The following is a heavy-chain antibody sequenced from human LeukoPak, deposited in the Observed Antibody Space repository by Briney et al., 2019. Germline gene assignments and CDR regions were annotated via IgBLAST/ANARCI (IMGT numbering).Heavy chain of an antibody. V-gene: IGHV3-74*01. CDR3: ARGTAGYHSSYFDY. Sequence: PGGSLRLSCAASGFTFSSSAMSWVRQAPGKGLVWVSRINSDGSATAYADSVKGRFTISRDNAENTLYLQMNSLRAEDTAVYYCARGTAGYHSSYFDYWGQGTLVTVSS. CDR1: GFTFSSSA. CDR2: INSDGSAT. J-gene: IGHJ4*02. D-gene: IGHD3-16*02.